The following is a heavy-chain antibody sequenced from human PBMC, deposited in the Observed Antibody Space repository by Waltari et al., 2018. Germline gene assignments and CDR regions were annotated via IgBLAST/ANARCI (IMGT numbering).Heavy chain of an antibody. CDR3: ARHYRSGSFKSDFDY. J-gene: IGHJ4*02. CDR2: IYYSGST. Sequence: QLQLQESGPGLVKPSATLSLTCTVSGGSIRSSSYYWRWIRQPPGKGLEWIGSIYYSGSTYYNPSLKSRVTISVDTSKNQFSLKLSSVTAADTAVYYCARHYRSGSFKSDFDYWGQGTLVTVSS. V-gene: IGHV4-39*01. CDR1: GGSIRSSSYY. D-gene: IGHD1-26*01.